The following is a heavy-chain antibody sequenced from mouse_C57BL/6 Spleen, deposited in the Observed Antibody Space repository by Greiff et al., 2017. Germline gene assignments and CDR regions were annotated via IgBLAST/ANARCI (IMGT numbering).Heavy chain of an antibody. CDR2: IDPSDSYT. Sequence: VQLQQPGAELVRPGTSVKLSCKASGYTFTSYWMHWVKQRPGQGLGWIGVIDPSDSYTNYNQKFKGKATLTVDTSPSTAYMQLSSLTSEDSAVYYCARSDRCHRYFDVWGPGTTVTVSS. V-gene: IGHV1-59*01. D-gene: IGHD6-1*01. J-gene: IGHJ1*01. CDR1: GYTFTSYW. CDR3: ARSDRCHRYFDV.